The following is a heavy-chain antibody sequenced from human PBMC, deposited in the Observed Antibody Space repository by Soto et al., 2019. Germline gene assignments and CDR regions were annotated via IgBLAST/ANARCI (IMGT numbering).Heavy chain of an antibody. D-gene: IGHD6-6*01. Sequence: SETLSLTCTVSGGSISSSSYYWGWIRQPPGKGLEWIGSIYYSGSTYYNPSLKSRVTISVDTSKNQFSLKLSSVTAADTAVYYCARHRGQLARGGWFDPWGQGTMVTVYS. CDR3: ARHRGQLARGGWFDP. V-gene: IGHV4-39*01. CDR2: IYYSGST. J-gene: IGHJ5*02. CDR1: GGSISSSSYY.